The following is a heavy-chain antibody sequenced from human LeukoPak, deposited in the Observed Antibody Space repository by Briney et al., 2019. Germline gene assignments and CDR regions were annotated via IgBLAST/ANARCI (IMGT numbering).Heavy chain of an antibody. CDR1: GGSINNYF. Sequence: PSETLSLTCSVSGGSINNYFWNWIRQPAGKGLEWIGRIYTSGGTSGGPRYSPSLGSRVTVSVDTSKSQIFLKVNSVTAADTAVYYCAREACSGNTCQNGFDYWGQGTLVTVSS. CDR3: AREACSGNTCQNGFDY. J-gene: IGHJ4*02. CDR2: IYTSGGT. V-gene: IGHV4-4*07. D-gene: IGHD2-15*01.